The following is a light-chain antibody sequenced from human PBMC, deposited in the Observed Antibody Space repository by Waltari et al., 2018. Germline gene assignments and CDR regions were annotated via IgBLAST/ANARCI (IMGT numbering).Light chain of an antibody. CDR3: QQYGSSWT. CDR1: QIVSSSY. J-gene: IGKJ1*01. V-gene: IGKV3-20*01. Sequence: EIVLTQSPGTLSLSHGERATLSCRASQIVSSSYLAWYQLKPGQAPRHLIYGASIRATGIPDRFSGSGSGTDFTLTISRLEPEDFAVYYCQQYGSSWTFGQGTKVEIK. CDR2: GAS.